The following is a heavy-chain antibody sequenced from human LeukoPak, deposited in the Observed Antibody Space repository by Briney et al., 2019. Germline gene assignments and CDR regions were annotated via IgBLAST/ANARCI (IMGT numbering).Heavy chain of an antibody. CDR1: GGNFNNDD. D-gene: IGHD2-21*02. Sequence: SVKVSCKSSGGNFNNDDFRWVRQAPGQGLEWIGGLIPIFGTPNYSHKFQGRVTITADKSTSTAYMELTNLRSDDTAVYFCARGVVTSVSDYFDYWGQGTLVTVSS. CDR2: LIPIFGTP. J-gene: IGHJ4*02. V-gene: IGHV1-69*06. CDR3: ARGVVTSVSDYFDY.